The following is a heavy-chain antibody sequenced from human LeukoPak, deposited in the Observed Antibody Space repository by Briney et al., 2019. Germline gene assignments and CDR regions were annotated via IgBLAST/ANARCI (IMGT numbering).Heavy chain of an antibody. CDR1: GGSISSYC. CDR2: IYYSGST. J-gene: IGHJ3*02. CDR3: ARDGLGYCSSTSCRSMPFDI. D-gene: IGHD2-2*01. Sequence: SETLSLTCTVSGGSISSYCWSWIRQPPGKGLEWIGYIYYSGSTNYNPSLKSRVTISVDTSKNQFSLKLSSVTAADTAVYYCARDGLGYCSSTSCRSMPFDIWGQGTMVTVSS. V-gene: IGHV4-59*12.